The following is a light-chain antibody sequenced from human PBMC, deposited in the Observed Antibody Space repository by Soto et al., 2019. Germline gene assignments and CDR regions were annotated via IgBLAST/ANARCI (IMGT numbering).Light chain of an antibody. CDR2: GAS. CDR3: QQYGTSPT. Sequence: EIELTQSPGTLSLFPGERATLSCRASQSLITRYLAWYQQKPGQAPRLLIYGASSRATGIPDRFSGSGSGTDFTLTISRLAPEDFAVYSCQQYGTSPTFGQGTRLEIK. J-gene: IGKJ5*01. V-gene: IGKV3-20*01. CDR1: QSLITRY.